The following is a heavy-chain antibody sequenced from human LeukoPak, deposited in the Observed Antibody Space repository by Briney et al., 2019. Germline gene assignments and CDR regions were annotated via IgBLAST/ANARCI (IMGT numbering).Heavy chain of an antibody. J-gene: IGHJ4*02. D-gene: IGHD2-2*01. CDR2: INPSGGST. V-gene: IGHV1-46*01. Sequence: ASVKDSCKASGYTFTSYYMHWVRQAPGQGLEWMGIINPSGGSTSYAQKFQGRVTMTRDTSTSTVYMEVSSLRSEDTAVYYCARDLEYCSSTSCHAQWLVRDSFDYWGQGTLVTVSS. CDR3: ARDLEYCSSTSCHAQWLVRDSFDY. CDR1: GYTFTSYY.